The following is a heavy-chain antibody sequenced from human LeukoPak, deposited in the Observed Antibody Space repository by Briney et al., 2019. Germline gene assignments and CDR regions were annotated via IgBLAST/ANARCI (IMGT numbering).Heavy chain of an antibody. D-gene: IGHD3-22*01. CDR1: GGSISSYY. CDR3: ARDSSRSYYDSSGYYAPVGMDV. J-gene: IGHJ6*02. V-gene: IGHV4-4*07. Sequence: SETLSLTCTVSGGSISSYYWSWIRQPAGKGLEWIGRIYTSESTNYNPSLKSQVTMSVDTSKNQFSLKLSSVTAADTAVYYCARDSSRSYYDSSGYYAPVGMDVWGQGTTVTVSS. CDR2: IYTSEST.